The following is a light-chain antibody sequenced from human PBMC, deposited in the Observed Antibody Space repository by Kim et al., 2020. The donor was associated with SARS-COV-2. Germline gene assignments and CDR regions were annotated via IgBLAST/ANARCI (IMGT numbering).Light chain of an antibody. CDR3: AAWDDSLSGVV. CDR1: SSNSGSNY. CDR2: RND. J-gene: IGLJ2*01. V-gene: IGLV1-47*01. Sequence: GQRVTISCSGSSSNSGSNYVYWYQQLPGTAPKLLIYRNDQRPSGVPDRFSGSKSGTSASLAISGLRSEDEADYSCAAWDDSLSGVVFGGGTQLTVL.